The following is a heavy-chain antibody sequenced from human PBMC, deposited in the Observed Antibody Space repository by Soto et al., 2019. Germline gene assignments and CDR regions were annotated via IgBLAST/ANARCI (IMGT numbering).Heavy chain of an antibody. CDR2: IIPIFGTA. CDR3: ARDFEDCISTSCYRNNWFDP. Sequence: ASVKVSCKASGGTFSSYAISWVRQAPGQGLEWMGGIIPIFGTANYAQKFQGRVTITADESTSTAYMELSSLRSEDTAVYYCARDFEDCISTSCYRNNWFDPWGQGTLVTVSS. D-gene: IGHD2-2*02. CDR1: GGTFSSYA. V-gene: IGHV1-69*13. J-gene: IGHJ5*02.